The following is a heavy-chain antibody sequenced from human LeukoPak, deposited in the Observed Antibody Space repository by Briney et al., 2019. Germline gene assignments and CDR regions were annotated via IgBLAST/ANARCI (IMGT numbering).Heavy chain of an antibody. J-gene: IGHJ4*02. D-gene: IGHD3-22*01. V-gene: IGHV1-18*01. CDR3: AREQEYYYDSSGYYYDY. CDR2: ISAYNGNT. CDR1: GYTFTSYG. Sequence: GASVKVSCKASGYTFTSYGISWVRQAPGQGLEWMGWISAYNGNTNYAQKLQGRVTMTTDTSTSTAYMELRSLRSDDTAVYYCAREQEYYYDSSGYYYDYWGQGTLVTVSS.